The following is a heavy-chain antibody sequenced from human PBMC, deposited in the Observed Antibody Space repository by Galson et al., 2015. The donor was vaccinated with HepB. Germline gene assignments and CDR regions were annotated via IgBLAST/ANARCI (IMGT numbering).Heavy chain of an antibody. V-gene: IGHV3-30-3*01. CDR1: GFTFSSYA. J-gene: IGHJ4*02. Sequence: SLRLSCAASGFTFSSYAMHWVRQAPGKGLEWVAVISYDGSNKYYADSVKGRFTISRDNSKNTLYLQMNSLRAEDTAVYYCAGVGAARVFDYWGQGTLVTVSS. CDR2: ISYDGSNK. D-gene: IGHD6-6*01. CDR3: AGVGAARVFDY.